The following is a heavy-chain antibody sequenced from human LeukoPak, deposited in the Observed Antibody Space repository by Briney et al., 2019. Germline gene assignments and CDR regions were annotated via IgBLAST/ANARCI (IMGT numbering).Heavy chain of an antibody. CDR1: GYTFTGYY. CDR3: ARDKNPTVFDY. CDR2: LNPNSGDT. J-gene: IGHJ4*02. V-gene: IGHV1-2*02. Sequence: ASVKVSCKASGYTFTGYYIHWVRQAPGQGLEWIGLLNPNSGDTDYAQKFQGRVTMTRDTSISTAYMELNRLRSDDTAVYYCARDKNPTVFDYWGQGTLVTVSS.